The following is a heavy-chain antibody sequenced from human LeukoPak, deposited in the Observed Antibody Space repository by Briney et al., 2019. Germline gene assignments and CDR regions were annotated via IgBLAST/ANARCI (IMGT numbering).Heavy chain of an antibody. CDR2: IYTSGTT. D-gene: IGHD6-13*01. V-gene: IGHV4-38-2*02. Sequence: SETLSLTCSVSGYSISGGYYWGWIRQPPGKGLEWIGRIYTSGTTHYNPSLKSRVTMSVDTSKNQFSLNLSSVTAADTAVYYCARFSSIAAAFDYWGLGTLVTVSS. J-gene: IGHJ4*02. CDR1: GYSISGGYY. CDR3: ARFSSIAAAFDY.